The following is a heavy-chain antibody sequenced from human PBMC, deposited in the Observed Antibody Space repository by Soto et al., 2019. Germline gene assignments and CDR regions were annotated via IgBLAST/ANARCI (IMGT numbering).Heavy chain of an antibody. CDR2: ISYDGSNK. J-gene: IGHJ4*02. Sequence: GGSLRLSCAASGFTFSSYGMHWVRQAPGKGLEWVAVISYDGSNKYYADSVKGRFTISRDNSKNTLYLPMNSLRAEDTAVYYCGKDEIFPLANIVGVVVAFAYGGRGTLVPVSS. D-gene: IGHD2-15*01. CDR3: GKDEIFPLANIVGVVVAFAY. CDR1: GFTFSSYG. V-gene: IGHV3-30*18.